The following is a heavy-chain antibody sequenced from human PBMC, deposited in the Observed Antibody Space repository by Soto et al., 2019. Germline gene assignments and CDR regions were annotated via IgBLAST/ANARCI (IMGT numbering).Heavy chain of an antibody. V-gene: IGHV3-23*01. Sequence: PGGSLRLSCAASGFTFSSYAMSWVRQAPGKGLEWVSAISGSGGSTYYADSVKGRFTISRDNSKNTLYLQMNSLRAEDTAVYYCAKDLEYSSSSYYYYYGMDVWGQGTTVTVSS. D-gene: IGHD6-6*01. CDR2: ISGSGGST. CDR1: GFTFSSYA. CDR3: AKDLEYSSSSYYYYYGMDV. J-gene: IGHJ6*02.